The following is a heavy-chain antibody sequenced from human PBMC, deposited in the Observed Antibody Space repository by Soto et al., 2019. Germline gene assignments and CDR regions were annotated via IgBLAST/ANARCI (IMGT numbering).Heavy chain of an antibody. CDR1: GGSISSGGYY. D-gene: IGHD3-10*01. V-gene: IGHV4-31*03. CDR2: IYYSGST. J-gene: IGHJ5*02. CDR3: TRDQNMGRGTMGFDP. Sequence: QVQLQESGPGLVKPLQTMSLTCTVSGGSISSGGYYWSWIRQHPGKGLEWIGYIYYSGSTYYNPSLKSRVTISVDTSKNQFSLKLSSVTAADAAVYYCTRDQNMGRGTMGFDPWGQGTLVTVSS.